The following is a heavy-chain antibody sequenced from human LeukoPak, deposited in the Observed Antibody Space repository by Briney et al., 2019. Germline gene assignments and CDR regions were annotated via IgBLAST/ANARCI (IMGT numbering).Heavy chain of an antibody. Sequence: SGGSLRLSCAASGFTFSDYYMTWIRQAPGKGLEWVSYISSRGSPIYYADSVKGRFTISRDNAKNSLYLQMNSLRAEDTAVYYCARESQWTFDYWGQGTLVTVSS. D-gene: IGHD6-19*01. CDR1: GFTFSDYY. CDR2: ISSRGSPI. CDR3: ARESQWTFDY. J-gene: IGHJ4*02. V-gene: IGHV3-11*01.